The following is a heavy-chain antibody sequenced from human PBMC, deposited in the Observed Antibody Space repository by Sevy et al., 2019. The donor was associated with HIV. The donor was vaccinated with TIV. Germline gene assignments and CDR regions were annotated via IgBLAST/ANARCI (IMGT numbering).Heavy chain of an antibody. CDR2: INWNSGII. D-gene: IGHD1-1*01. Sequence: GGSLRLSCAASGFTFDDYGMHWVRQAPGRGLEWVSGINWNSGIIDYADSVKGRFTISRDNAKNSLHLQMNSLRVEDTALYYCVRGLKVAVGTAEYFQNWGQGTLVTVPS. V-gene: IGHV3-9*01. J-gene: IGHJ1*01. CDR1: GFTFDDYG. CDR3: VRGLKVAVGTAEYFQN.